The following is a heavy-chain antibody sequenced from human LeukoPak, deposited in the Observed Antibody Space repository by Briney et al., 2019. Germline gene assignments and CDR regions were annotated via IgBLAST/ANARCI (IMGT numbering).Heavy chain of an antibody. CDR2: ISGSGGST. CDR1: GFTFSSYA. CDR3: ATGIAVAGDAFDI. V-gene: IGHV3-23*01. D-gene: IGHD6-19*01. Sequence: GSLRLSCAASGFTFSSYAMSWVCQAPGKGLEWVSAISGSGGSTYYADSVKGRFTISRDNSKNTLYLQMNSLRAEDTAVYYCATGIAVAGDAFDIWGQGTMVTVSS. J-gene: IGHJ3*02.